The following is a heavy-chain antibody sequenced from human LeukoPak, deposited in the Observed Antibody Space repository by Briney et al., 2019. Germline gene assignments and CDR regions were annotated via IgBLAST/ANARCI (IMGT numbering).Heavy chain of an antibody. CDR3: ANAMSIVDPFDY. J-gene: IGHJ4*02. Sequence: GGSLRLSCAASGFTFDDYATHWVRQVPGKGLEWVSLINEDGSNTSYADSVKGRFSISRDNSKNSLYLQMNSLRTEDTALYYCANAMSIVDPFDYWGQGTLVTVSS. V-gene: IGHV3-43*02. CDR2: INEDGSNT. D-gene: IGHD3-22*01. CDR1: GFTFDDYA.